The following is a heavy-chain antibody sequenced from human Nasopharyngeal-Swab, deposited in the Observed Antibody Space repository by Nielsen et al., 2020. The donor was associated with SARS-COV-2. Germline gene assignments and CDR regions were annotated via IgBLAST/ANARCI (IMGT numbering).Heavy chain of an antibody. CDR1: GFNFSPYT. Sequence: GESLKISCVASGFNFSPYTMNWVRQAPGKGLEWVSSIKSNTGYISYANSVKGRFTISRDNTKNSLYLQMNNLRAEDTAVYYCARDRYEILIGWYFDSWGQGTPVTVSS. D-gene: IGHD3-9*01. CDR3: ARDRYEILIGWYFDS. J-gene: IGHJ4*02. V-gene: IGHV3-21*01. CDR2: IKSNTGYI.